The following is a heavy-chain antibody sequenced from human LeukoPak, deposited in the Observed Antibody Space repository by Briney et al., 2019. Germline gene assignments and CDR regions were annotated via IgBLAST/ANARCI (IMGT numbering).Heavy chain of an antibody. V-gene: IGHV3-23*01. CDR2: ISGSGGST. Sequence: PGGSLRLSCAASGFTFSSYAMSWVRQAPGKGLEWVSAISGSGGSTYYADSVKGRFTISRDNSKNTLYLRMNSLRAEDTAVYYCAKDEQWLGYFDYWGQGTLVTVSS. CDR1: GFTFSSYA. D-gene: IGHD6-19*01. CDR3: AKDEQWLGYFDY. J-gene: IGHJ4*02.